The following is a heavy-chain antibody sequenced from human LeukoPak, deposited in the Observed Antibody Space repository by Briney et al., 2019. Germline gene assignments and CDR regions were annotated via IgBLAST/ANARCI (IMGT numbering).Heavy chain of an antibody. V-gene: IGHV1-24*01. J-gene: IGHJ4*02. CDR2: FDPVDGAT. Sequence: GASVKVSCKVSGYTLTELSMHWVRQAPGKGLEWMGGFDPVDGATISAQKFQGRVTITADTSTSSAYLELSSLRSEDTAVYYCAREAWSGYSYGWEQTAEDYWGQGTLVTVSS. CDR1: GYTLTELS. D-gene: IGHD5-18*01. CDR3: AREAWSGYSYGWEQTAEDY.